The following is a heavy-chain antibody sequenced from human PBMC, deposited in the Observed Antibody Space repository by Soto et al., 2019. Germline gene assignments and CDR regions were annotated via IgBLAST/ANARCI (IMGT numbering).Heavy chain of an antibody. V-gene: IGHV3-73*02. CDR1: GFTFSGSA. D-gene: IGHD2-2*01. CDR3: TSPGSYQLLFDY. J-gene: IGHJ4*02. Sequence: EVQLVESGGGLVQPGGSLKLSCAASGFTFSGSAMHWVRQASGKGLEWVGRIRSKANSYATAYAASVKGRFTISRDDSKKTAYLQRNSLKTEDTAVYYCTSPGSYQLLFDYGGKGTRVTVPS. CDR2: IRSKANSYAT.